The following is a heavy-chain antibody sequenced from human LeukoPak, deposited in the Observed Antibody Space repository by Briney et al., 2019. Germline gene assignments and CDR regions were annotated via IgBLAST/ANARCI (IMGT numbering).Heavy chain of an antibody. V-gene: IGHV3-23*01. CDR1: GFTFSSYA. Sequence: GGSLRLSCAASGFTFSSYAMSWVRQAPGKGLEWVSGISGSGGSTYYADSVKGRFTISRDNSKNMLYLQMNSLRAEDTAVYYCVTGKIGRYYYDSSGYYFDYWGQGALVTVSS. D-gene: IGHD3-22*01. J-gene: IGHJ4*02. CDR2: ISGSGGST. CDR3: VTGKIGRYYYDSSGYYFDY.